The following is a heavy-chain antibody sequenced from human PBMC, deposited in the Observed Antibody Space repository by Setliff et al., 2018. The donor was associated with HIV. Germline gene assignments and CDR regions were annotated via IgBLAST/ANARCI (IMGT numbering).Heavy chain of an antibody. CDR1: GFSVSRNY. CDR3: ARVRLYNTALDY. CDR2: LYSDGST. J-gene: IGHJ4*02. Sequence: PGGSLRLSCAASGFSVSRNYMSWVRQAPGKGLEWVSVLYSDGSTYYADSVKGRFTLSRDNSKNTLFLQMNSLRPEDTAVYYCARVRLYNTALDYWGQGTLVTVSS. V-gene: IGHV3-53*05. D-gene: IGHD3-3*01.